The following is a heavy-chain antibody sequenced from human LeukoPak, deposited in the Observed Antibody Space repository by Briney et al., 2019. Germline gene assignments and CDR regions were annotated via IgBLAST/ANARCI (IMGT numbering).Heavy chain of an antibody. CDR3: AKDLFVVVPAANYFDY. D-gene: IGHD2-2*01. CDR2: IRYDGSNK. J-gene: IGHJ4*02. CDR1: GFTFSSYG. V-gene: IGHV3-30*02. Sequence: PGGSLRLSCAASGFTFSSYGMHWVRQAPGEGLEWVAFIRYDGSNKYYADSVKGRFTISRDNSKNTLYLQMNSLRAEDTAVYYCAKDLFVVVPAANYFDYWGQGTLVTVSS.